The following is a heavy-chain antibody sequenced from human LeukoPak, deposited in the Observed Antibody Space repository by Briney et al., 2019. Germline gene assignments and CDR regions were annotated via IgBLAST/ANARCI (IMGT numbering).Heavy chain of an antibody. D-gene: IGHD1-26*01. CDR1: GFTFSSYA. J-gene: IGHJ4*02. CDR3: ARGPEWELLYFDY. CDR2: ISYDGSNK. Sequence: LRLSXAASGFTFSSYAMHWVRQAPGKGLEGVAVISYDGSNKYYADSVKGRFTISRDNSKNTLYLQMNSLRAEDTAVYYCARGPEWELLYFDYWGQGTLVTVSS. V-gene: IGHV3-30-3*01.